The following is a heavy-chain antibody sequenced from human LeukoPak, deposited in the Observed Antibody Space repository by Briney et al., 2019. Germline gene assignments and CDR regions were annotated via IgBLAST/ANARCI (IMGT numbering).Heavy chain of an antibody. CDR3: ARGLATTAATPTGY. CDR2: ISAYNGNT. V-gene: IGHV1-18*01. CDR1: GYIFSNYG. D-gene: IGHD4-23*01. Sequence: GASVKVSCKASGYIFSNYGVIWVRQAPGQGLEWMGWISAYNGNTQYAQKIQGRVTMTTDTSTSTAYMELRSLKSDDTALYYCARGLATTAATPTGYWGQGTLVTVSS. J-gene: IGHJ4*02.